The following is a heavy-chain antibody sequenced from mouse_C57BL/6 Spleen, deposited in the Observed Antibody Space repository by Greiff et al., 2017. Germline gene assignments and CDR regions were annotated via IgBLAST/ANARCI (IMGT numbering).Heavy chain of an antibody. CDR3: ARYPYGSSSYLYFDV. J-gene: IGHJ1*03. CDR2: IHPNSGST. Sequence: VQLQQPGAELVKPGASVKLSCKASGYTFTSYWMHWVKQRPGQGLEWIGMIHPNSGSTNYNEKFKSKATLTVDKSSSTAYMQLSSLTSEDSAVYYCARYPYGSSSYLYFDVWGTGTTGTVSS. CDR1: GYTFTSYW. V-gene: IGHV1-64*01. D-gene: IGHD1-1*01.